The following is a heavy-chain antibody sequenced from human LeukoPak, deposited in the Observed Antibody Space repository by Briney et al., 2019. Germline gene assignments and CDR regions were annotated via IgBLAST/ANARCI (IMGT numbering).Heavy chain of an antibody. CDR3: ARGDYYDGGGRNWFDP. D-gene: IGHD3-16*01. CDR1: GGSISSYY. CDR2: IYSSGYS. V-gene: IGHV4-59*01. Sequence: SETLSLTCTVSGGSISSYYWSWIRQPPGKGLEWIGYIYSSGYSYYNPSLKSRVTMSVDTSKNQFSLKVSSVTAADTAVYYCARGDYYDGGGRNWFDPWGQGTLVTVSS. J-gene: IGHJ5*02.